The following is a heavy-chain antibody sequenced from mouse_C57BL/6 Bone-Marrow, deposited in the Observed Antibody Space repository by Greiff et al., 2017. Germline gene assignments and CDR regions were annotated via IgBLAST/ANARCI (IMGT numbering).Heavy chain of an antibody. Sequence: EVMLVESGGGLVQPGGSMKLSCVASGFTFSNYWMNWVRQSPEKGLEWVAQIRLKSDNYATHYAESVKGRFTISRDDSKSSVYLQMNNLRAEDTGIYYCTLPSVRDYFDYWGQGTTLTVSS. CDR3: TLPSVRDYFDY. CDR1: GFTFSNYW. J-gene: IGHJ2*01. CDR2: IRLKSDNYAT. V-gene: IGHV6-3*01.